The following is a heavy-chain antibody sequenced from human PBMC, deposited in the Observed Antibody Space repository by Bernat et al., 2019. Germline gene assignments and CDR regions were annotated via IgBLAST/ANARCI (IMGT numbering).Heavy chain of an antibody. D-gene: IGHD3-16*02. J-gene: IGHJ3*02. Sequence: QVQLVQSGAEVKKPGASVKVSCKASGYTFTSYGISWVRQAPGQGLEWMGWISAYNGNTNYAQKLQGRVTMTTDTSTSTAYMELRSLRSDDTAVYYCARDKRGWDYIWGSYRYDAFDIWGQGTMVTVSS. CDR3: ARDKRGWDYIWGSYRYDAFDI. CDR2: ISAYNGNT. CDR1: GYTFTSYG. V-gene: IGHV1-18*04.